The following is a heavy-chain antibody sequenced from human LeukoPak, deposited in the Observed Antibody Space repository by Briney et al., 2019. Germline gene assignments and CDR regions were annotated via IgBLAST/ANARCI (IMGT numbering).Heavy chain of an antibody. CDR1: GDSFSSNSAA. J-gene: IGHJ3*02. CDR2: TYYRSKLYN. V-gene: IGHV6-1*01. Sequence: SQTLSLTCAISGDSFSSNSAAWNWIRQSPSRGLEWLGRTYYRSKLYNDYAVSVKHRITINPDTSKNPFSLQLNSVTPEDTAVYYCERGYYYDSSGYGPWAFDIWGQGTMVTVSS. D-gene: IGHD3-22*01. CDR3: ERGYYYDSSGYGPWAFDI.